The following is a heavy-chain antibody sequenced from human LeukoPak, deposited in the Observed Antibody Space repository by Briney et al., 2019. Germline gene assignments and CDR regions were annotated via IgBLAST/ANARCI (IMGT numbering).Heavy chain of an antibody. D-gene: IGHD3-9*01. CDR3: ARVMGILTGPPLYYYYYYGMDV. CDR2: ISAYNGNT. J-gene: IGHJ6*02. Sequence: ASVKLSCNASGYTFTIYGIIWVRQAPRQGLEWMGCISAYNGNTNYAQKLQGRVTMTTDTSTSTAYMELRSLRSDDTAVYYCARVMGILTGPPLYYYYYYGMDVWGQGNTVTVSS. V-gene: IGHV1-18*01. CDR1: GYTFTIYG.